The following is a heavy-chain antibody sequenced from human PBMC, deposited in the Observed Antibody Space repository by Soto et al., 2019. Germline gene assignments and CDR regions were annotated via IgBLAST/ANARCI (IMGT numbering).Heavy chain of an antibody. D-gene: IGHD3-9*01. J-gene: IGHJ4*02. Sequence: EVQLLESGGDLVQPGGSLGRSCAASGFIFINYAMTWVRQAPGKGLEWVSTISASGAGTFYADSVKGRFTISRDTSKNTLYLQMNSLRAEDTALYFCAKDKGYFSGHDLWLNWGQGALVTDSS. CDR3: AKDKGYFSGHDLWLN. V-gene: IGHV3-23*01. CDR1: GFIFINYA. CDR2: ISASGAGT.